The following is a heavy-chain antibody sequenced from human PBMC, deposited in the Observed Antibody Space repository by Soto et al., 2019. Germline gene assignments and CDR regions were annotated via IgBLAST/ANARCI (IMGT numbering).Heavy chain of an antibody. J-gene: IGHJ4*02. Sequence: EVQLVESGGGLVKPGGSLRLSCAASGFTFSSYSMNWVRQAPGKGLEWVSSISSSSSYIYYADSVKGRFTISRDNAKNSLYLQMNSLRAEDTAVYYCARDRGEMANGLGYWGQGTLVTVSS. CDR3: ARDRGEMANGLGY. CDR1: GFTFSSYS. V-gene: IGHV3-21*01. D-gene: IGHD3-10*01. CDR2: ISSSSSYI.